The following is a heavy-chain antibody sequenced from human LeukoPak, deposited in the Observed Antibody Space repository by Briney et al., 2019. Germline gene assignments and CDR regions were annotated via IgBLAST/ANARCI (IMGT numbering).Heavy chain of an antibody. J-gene: IGHJ4*02. CDR3: ARAEIPIVVVPAAIYPLDY. D-gene: IGHD2-2*01. Sequence: PGRSLRLSCAASGFTFSSYGMHWVRQAPGKGLEWVAVISYDGSNKYYADSVKGRFTISRDNSKNTLYLQMNSLRAEDTAVYYCARAEIPIVVVPAAIYPLDYWGQGTLVTVSS. CDR2: ISYDGSNK. V-gene: IGHV3-30*03. CDR1: GFTFSSYG.